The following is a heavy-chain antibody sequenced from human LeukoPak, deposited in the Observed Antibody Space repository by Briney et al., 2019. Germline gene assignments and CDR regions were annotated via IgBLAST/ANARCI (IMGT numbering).Heavy chain of an antibody. J-gene: IGHJ1*01. V-gene: IGHV1-8*02. CDR2: MNPNSGNT. CDR1: GYTFTSYD. D-gene: IGHD3-22*01. CDR3: ARGYYDSSDFEYFQH. Sequence: GASVKVSCKASGYTFTSYDINWVRQATGQGLEWMGWMNPNSGNTNFAQNFQGRVTMTRGTSISTVYMELSRLRSDDTAVFYCARGYYDSSDFEYFQHWGQGTLVTVSS.